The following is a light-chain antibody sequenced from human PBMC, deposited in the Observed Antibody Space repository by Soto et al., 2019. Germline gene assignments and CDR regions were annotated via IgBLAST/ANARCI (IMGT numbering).Light chain of an antibody. V-gene: IGKV3-20*01. Sequence: EIVLTQSPGTLSLSPGERAPLYCRDSQSVTSTYLAWYQQKPGQAPRLLIYGASSRAIGIPDRFSGSVSGSDFILTINRLEPEDFAVYYCQQYGRSHTFGQGTRLEIK. CDR3: QQYGRSHT. CDR2: GAS. J-gene: IGKJ5*01. CDR1: QSVTSTY.